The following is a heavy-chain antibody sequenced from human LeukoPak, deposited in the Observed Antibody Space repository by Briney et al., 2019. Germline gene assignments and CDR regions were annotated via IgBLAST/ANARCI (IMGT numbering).Heavy chain of an antibody. J-gene: IGHJ4*02. CDR2: ISYDGSNK. CDR3: AKCDTYGLEGGFDY. Sequence: PGGSLRLSCAASGLTVSSNYMSWVRQAPGKGLEWVAVISYDGSNKYYADSVKGRFTISRDNSKNTLYLQMNSLRAEDTAVYYCAKCDTYGLEGGFDYWGQGTLVTVSS. CDR1: GLTVSSNY. D-gene: IGHD5-18*01. V-gene: IGHV3-30*18.